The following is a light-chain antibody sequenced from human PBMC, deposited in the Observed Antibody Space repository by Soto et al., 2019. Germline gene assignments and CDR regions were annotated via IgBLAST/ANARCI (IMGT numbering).Light chain of an antibody. J-gene: IGLJ2*01. CDR1: SSNIGNNI. CDR2: EDN. V-gene: IGLV1-51*02. CDR3: ASWDSSLSGGV. Sequence: QSVLTQPPSVSAAPGQKVIISCSGSSSNIGNNIVSWYQQLPGTAPKLLIYEDNKRPSGIPDRFSGSKSGTSATLGITGLQTGDEAENYCASWDSSLSGGVFGGGTKLTVL.